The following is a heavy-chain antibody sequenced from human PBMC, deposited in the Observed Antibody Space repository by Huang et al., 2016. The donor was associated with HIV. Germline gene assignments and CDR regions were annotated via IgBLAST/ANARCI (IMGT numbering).Heavy chain of an antibody. CDR2: MRARGDTK. V-gene: IGHV3-23*01. CDR3: AKPYSGSSNQVFDY. J-gene: IGHJ4*02. Sequence: EVRLLESGGRLVQSGESLRLSCAASGFTFNIYAMSWVRQAPGKGLEWVAGMRARGDTKNYPDSVKGRFTISRDNSRSILYLQMNSLGVEATAMYYCAKPYSGSSNQVFDYWGQGTMVTVSS. CDR1: GFTFNIYA. D-gene: IGHD1-26*01.